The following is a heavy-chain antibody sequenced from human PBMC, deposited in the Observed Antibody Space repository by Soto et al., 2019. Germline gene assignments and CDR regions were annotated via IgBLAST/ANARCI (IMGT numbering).Heavy chain of an antibody. D-gene: IGHD5-12*01. Sequence: SETLSLTCAVSGYPISSGYYWGWIRQPPGKGLEWIGIIHHSGSTYYNPSLRSRITISVDTSKNQFSLKMPSVTAAATAVYYCARPSCYEPGDYWGQGILVTVSS. CDR1: GYPISSGYY. CDR3: ARPSCYEPGDY. J-gene: IGHJ4*02. CDR2: IHHSGST. V-gene: IGHV4-38-2*01.